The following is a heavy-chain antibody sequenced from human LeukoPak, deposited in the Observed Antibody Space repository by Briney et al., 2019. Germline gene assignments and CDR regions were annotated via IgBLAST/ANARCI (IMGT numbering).Heavy chain of an antibody. Sequence: TLSLTCTVSGGSVSSSSYFWGWIRQPPGKALEWLARIDWDDDKYYSTSLKTRLTISKDTSKNQVVLTMTNMDPVDTATYYCVRVRDGNYYYGLDVWGQGTTVTVSS. CDR1: GGSVSSSSYF. CDR3: VRVRDGNYYYGLDV. CDR2: IDWDDDK. J-gene: IGHJ6*02. D-gene: IGHD1-26*01. V-gene: IGHV2-70*11.